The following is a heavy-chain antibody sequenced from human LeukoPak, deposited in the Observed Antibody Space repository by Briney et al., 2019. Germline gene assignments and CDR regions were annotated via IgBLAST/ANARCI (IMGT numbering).Heavy chain of an antibody. CDR2: INHSGST. J-gene: IGHJ2*01. Sequence: PSETLFLSKAFDGGFFSDYFCCWIRQPPRKGVGWSGEINHSGSTNYNPPLQSQVTISVDTSINQSYLKLSSVTAADTAVYYCARGLLGYCSGGSYYRRQPNFYFDLWGRSTPVTVSS. CDR3: ARGLLGYCSGGSYYRRQPNFYFDL. D-gene: IGHD2-15*01. CDR1: GGFFSDYF. V-gene: IGHV4-34*01.